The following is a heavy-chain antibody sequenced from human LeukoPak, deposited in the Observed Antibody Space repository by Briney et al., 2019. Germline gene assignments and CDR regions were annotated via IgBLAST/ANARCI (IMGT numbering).Heavy chain of an antibody. V-gene: IGHV4-59*08. CDR3: ARQSSGCYDY. Sequence: PSETLSLTCTVSGGSISSDYWSWIRQPPGKGLEWIGYIHYSGSTNYNPSLKSRVTISIDTSKHQFSLKLSSVTAADTAVYYCARQSSGCYDYWGQGTLVTVPS. CDR2: IHYSGST. D-gene: IGHD3-22*01. CDR1: GGSISSDY. J-gene: IGHJ4*02.